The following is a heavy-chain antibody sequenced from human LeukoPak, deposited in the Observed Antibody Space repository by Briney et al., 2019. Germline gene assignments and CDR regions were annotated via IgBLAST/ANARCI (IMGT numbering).Heavy chain of an antibody. CDR2: INHSGST. Sequence: PSETLSLTCAVYGGSFSGYYWSWIRQPPGKGLEWIGEINHSGSTNYNPSLKSRVTISVDTSKNQFSLKLSSVTAADTAVYYCARCRDRSWYRWFDPWGQGTLVTVSS. CDR3: ARCRDRSWYRWFDP. CDR1: GGSFSGYY. D-gene: IGHD6-13*01. J-gene: IGHJ5*02. V-gene: IGHV4-34*01.